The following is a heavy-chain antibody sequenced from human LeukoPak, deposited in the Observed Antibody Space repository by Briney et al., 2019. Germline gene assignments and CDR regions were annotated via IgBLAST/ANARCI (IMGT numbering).Heavy chain of an antibody. CDR1: GFTFSSYA. D-gene: IGHD3-16*01. V-gene: IGHV3-23*01. J-gene: IGHJ4*02. CDR2: ISGSGGST. CDR3: ATEHWGPNS. Sequence: AGGSLRLSCAASGFTFSSYAMSWVRQAPGKGLEWVSAISGSGGSTCYADSVKGRFTISRDNSKNSLFLQMSSLRGEDTALYYCATEHWGPNSWGQGTLVTVSS.